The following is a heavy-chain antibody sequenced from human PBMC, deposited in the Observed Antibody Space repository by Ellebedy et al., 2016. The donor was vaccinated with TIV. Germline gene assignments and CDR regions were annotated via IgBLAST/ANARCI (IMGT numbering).Heavy chain of an antibody. J-gene: IGHJ4*02. CDR1: GFTFSSYA. CDR3: ARGRYYDRVDY. D-gene: IGHD3-22*01. Sequence: GESLKISXSASGFTFSSYAMHWVRQAPGKGLEYVSAISSNGGSTYYADSVKGRFTISRDNSKNTLYLQMNSLRAEDTAVYYCARGRYYDRVDYWGQGTLVTVSS. V-gene: IGHV3-64*04. CDR2: ISSNGGST.